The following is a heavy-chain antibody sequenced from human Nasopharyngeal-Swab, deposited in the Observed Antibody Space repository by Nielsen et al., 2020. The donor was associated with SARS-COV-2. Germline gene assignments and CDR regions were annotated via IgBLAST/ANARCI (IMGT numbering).Heavy chain of an antibody. J-gene: IGHJ4*02. V-gene: IGHV7-4-1*02. D-gene: IGHD4-17*01. Sequence: VKVSCKTSGYTFTNYSMNWVRQAPGQGLEWMGWINTNTGNPTYAQGFSGRFVFSLDTSVSTAYLQISSLKAEDTAVYYCARGHGAYAHGYWGQGTLVTVSS. CDR3: ARGHGAYAHGY. CDR2: INTNTGNP. CDR1: GYTFTNYS.